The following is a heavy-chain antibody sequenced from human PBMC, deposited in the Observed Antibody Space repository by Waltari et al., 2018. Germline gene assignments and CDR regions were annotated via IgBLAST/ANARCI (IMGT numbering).Heavy chain of an antibody. V-gene: IGHV4-38-2*01. J-gene: IGHJ4*02. CDR1: GYSISSGYY. Sequence: QVQLQESGPGLVKPSETLSLTCAVSGYSISSGYYWGWIRQPPGRGLEWIGSIYHSGSTDYNPSLKSLGTISVDTSKNQFSLKLSSVTAADTAVYYCARAPCSSTSCYFPYYFDYWGQGTLVTVSS. D-gene: IGHD2-2*01. CDR3: ARAPCSSTSCYFPYYFDY. CDR2: IYHSGST.